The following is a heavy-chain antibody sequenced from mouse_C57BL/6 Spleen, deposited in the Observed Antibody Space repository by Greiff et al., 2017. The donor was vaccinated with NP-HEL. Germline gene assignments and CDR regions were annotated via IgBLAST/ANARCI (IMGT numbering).Heavy chain of an antibody. CDR2: IDPSDSYT. V-gene: IGHV1-50*01. J-gene: IGHJ2*01. CDR1: GYTFTSYW. Sequence: QVQLQQPGAELVKPGASVKLSCKASGYTFTSYWMQWVKQRPGQGLEWIGEIDPSDSYTNYNQKFKGKATLTVDTSSSTAYMQLSSLTSEDSAVYYCARLGPYYFDYWGKGTTLTVSS. CDR3: ARLGPYYFDY.